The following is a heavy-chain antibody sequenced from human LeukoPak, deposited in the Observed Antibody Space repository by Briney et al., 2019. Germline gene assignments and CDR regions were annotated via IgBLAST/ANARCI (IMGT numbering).Heavy chain of an antibody. CDR1: GFTVSSNY. J-gene: IGHJ4*02. CDR3: ARELGGIAAAGSSDY. Sequence: PGGSLRLSCAASGFTVSSNYMSWVRQAPGKGLEWASVIYSGGSTYYADSVKGRFTISRDNSKNTLYLQMNSLRAEDTAVYYCARELGGIAAAGSSDYWGQGTLVTVSS. D-gene: IGHD6-13*01. CDR2: IYSGGST. V-gene: IGHV3-66*01.